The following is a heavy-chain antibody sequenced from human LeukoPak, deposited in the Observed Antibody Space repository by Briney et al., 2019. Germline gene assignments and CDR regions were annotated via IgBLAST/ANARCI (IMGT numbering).Heavy chain of an antibody. CDR1: GYTFTNYY. J-gene: IGHJ6*02. V-gene: IGHV1-46*01. Sequence: RASVKVSCKASGYTFTNYYMHWVRQAPGQGLEWMGVINPSSLGTTYAQRFQGRVTMTTDTSTSTVYMDLSSLRSGDTAVYYCARALRIETFGVRRYYYHAMNVWGQGTTVTVSS. CDR2: INPSSLGT. CDR3: ARALRIETFGVRRYYYHAMNV. D-gene: IGHD3-3*01.